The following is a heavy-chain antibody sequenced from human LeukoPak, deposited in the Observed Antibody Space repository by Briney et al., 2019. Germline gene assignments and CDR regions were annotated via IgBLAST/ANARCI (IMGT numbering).Heavy chain of an antibody. CDR1: GGSISSYY. CDR2: IYYSGST. V-gene: IGHV4-59*08. Sequence: SETLSLTCTVSGGSISSYYWSWIRQPPGKGLEWIGYIYYSGSTNYNPSLKSRVTISVDTSKNQFSLKLSSVTAADTAVYYCARHDLYSYYYFDYWGQGTMVTASS. CDR3: ARHDLYSYYYFDY. D-gene: IGHD1-26*01. J-gene: IGHJ4*02.